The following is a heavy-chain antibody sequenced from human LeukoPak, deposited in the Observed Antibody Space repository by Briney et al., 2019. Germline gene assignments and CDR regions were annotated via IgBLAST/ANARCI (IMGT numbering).Heavy chain of an antibody. CDR3: ARVSCSGGTCYANFDH. Sequence: ASVKVSCKASGYTFTSYDINWVRQAPGQGLEWMGWISAYNGNKNYAQNLQGRVTMTTDTSTSTAYMELRSLRSDDTAVYYCARVSCSGGTCYANFDHWGQGTLVTVSS. CDR1: GYTFTSYD. V-gene: IGHV1-18*01. D-gene: IGHD2-15*01. CDR2: ISAYNGNK. J-gene: IGHJ4*02.